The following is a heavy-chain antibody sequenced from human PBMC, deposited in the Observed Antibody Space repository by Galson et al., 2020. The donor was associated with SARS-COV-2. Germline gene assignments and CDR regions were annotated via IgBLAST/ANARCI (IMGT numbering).Heavy chain of an antibody. CDR2: IFVTGDT. CDR1: GDSINNHY. Sequence: SQTLSLTCTVSGDSINNHYWNWIRQPAGKGLEWIGRIFVTGDTNYNPSLRSRVSLSVDRSRNQFSLNVRSVTAADTAIYYCARDPGGDHNIYFDFWGQGTLVTVSS. D-gene: IGHD2-21*02. V-gene: IGHV4-4*07. CDR3: ARDPGGDHNIYFDF. J-gene: IGHJ4*02.